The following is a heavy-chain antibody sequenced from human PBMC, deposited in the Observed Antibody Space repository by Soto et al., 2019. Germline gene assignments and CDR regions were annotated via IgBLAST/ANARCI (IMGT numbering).Heavy chain of an antibody. J-gene: IGHJ3*02. CDR3: AREGGVYGPDDAFDI. D-gene: IGHD6-13*01. Sequence: SETLSLTCAVYGGSFSGYYWSWIRQPPGKGLEWIGYINYSGSTNYNPSLKSRVTISVDTSKNQFSLKLSSVTAADTAVYYCAREGGVYGPDDAFDIWGQGTMVTVSS. CDR2: INYSGST. V-gene: IGHV4-59*01. CDR1: GGSFSGYY.